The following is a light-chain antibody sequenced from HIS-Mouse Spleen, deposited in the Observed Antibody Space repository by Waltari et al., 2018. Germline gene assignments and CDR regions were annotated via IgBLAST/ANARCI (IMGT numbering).Light chain of an antibody. V-gene: IGLV2-14*01. J-gene: IGLJ1*01. CDR1: SSDVGGYNY. CDR3: SSYTSSSTYV. Sequence: QSALTQPASVSGSPGQSITISCTGTSSDVGGYNYVSWSQQPPGKAPKLMIYEVSNRPPGVSNRFSGSNAGNTASLTISGLQAEDEADYYCSSYTSSSTYVFGTGTKVTVL. CDR2: EVS.